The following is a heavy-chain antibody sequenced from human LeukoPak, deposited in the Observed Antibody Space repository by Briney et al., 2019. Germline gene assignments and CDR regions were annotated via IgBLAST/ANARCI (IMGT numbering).Heavy chain of an antibody. CDR3: ARRQGCSSSSCPPDS. J-gene: IGHJ4*02. D-gene: IGHD2-15*01. Sequence: GESLKISCKGSGYSFTTYWIGWVRQMPGKGLEWMGIIYPGDSDTRYSPSFQGQVTMSADKSINTAYLQWSSLKASDTAMYYCARRQGCSSSSCPPDSWGQGTLVTVSS. CDR2: IYPGDSDT. CDR1: GYSFTTYW. V-gene: IGHV5-51*01.